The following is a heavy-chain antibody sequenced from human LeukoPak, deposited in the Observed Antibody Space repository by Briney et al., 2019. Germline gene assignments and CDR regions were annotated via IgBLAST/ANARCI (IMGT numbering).Heavy chain of an antibody. CDR1: GFTFSSYG. CDR3: ARDSGLLRWFDY. CDR2: ISYDGSNK. D-gene: IGHD4-23*01. V-gene: IGHV3-30*03. Sequence: PGRSLRLSCAASGFTFSSYGMHWVRQAPGKGLEWVAVISYDGSNKYYADSVKGRFTISRDNSKNTLYLQMNSLRAEDTAVYYCARDSGLLRWFDYWGQGTLVTVSS. J-gene: IGHJ4*02.